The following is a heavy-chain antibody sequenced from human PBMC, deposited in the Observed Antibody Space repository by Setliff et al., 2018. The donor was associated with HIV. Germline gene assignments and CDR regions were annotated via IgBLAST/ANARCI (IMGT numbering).Heavy chain of an antibody. CDR1: GYTFTSCY. Sequence: GASVKVSCKASGYTFTSCYMHWVRQAPGQGLEWMGWMNPNSGNTGYAQKFQGRVTMTRNTSIRTAYMELSSLRADDTALYYCIKDLVPGGADVWGQGTTVTVSS. CDR3: IKDLVPGGADV. D-gene: IGHD3-16*01. V-gene: IGHV1-8*02. J-gene: IGHJ6*02. CDR2: MNPNSGNT.